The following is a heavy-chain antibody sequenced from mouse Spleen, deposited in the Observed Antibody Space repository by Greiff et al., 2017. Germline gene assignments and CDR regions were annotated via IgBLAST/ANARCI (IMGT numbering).Heavy chain of an antibody. J-gene: IGHJ2*01. D-gene: IGHD2-3*01. Sequence: QVHVKQSGAELARPGASVKLSCKASGYTFTSYGISWVKQRTGQGLEWIGEIYPRSGNTYYNEKFKGKATLTADKSSSTAYMELRSLTSEDSAVYFCARDDEEPIDYWGQGTTLTVSS. CDR1: GYTFTSYG. CDR3: ARDDEEPIDY. CDR2: IYPRSGNT. V-gene: IGHV1-81*01.